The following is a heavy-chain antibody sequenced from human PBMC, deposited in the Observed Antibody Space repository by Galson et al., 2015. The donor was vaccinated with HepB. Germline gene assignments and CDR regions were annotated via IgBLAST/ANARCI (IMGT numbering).Heavy chain of an antibody. D-gene: IGHD5-24*01. Sequence: SVKVSCKASGYTFTSYYMHWVRQAPGQGLEWMGIINPSGGSTSYAQKFQGRVTMTRDTSTSTVYMELSSLRSEDTAVYYCARSGRWLQLIERSPFDYWGQGTLVTVSS. J-gene: IGHJ4*02. CDR2: INPSGGST. CDR1: GYTFTSYY. V-gene: IGHV1-46*01. CDR3: ARSGRWLQLIERSPFDY.